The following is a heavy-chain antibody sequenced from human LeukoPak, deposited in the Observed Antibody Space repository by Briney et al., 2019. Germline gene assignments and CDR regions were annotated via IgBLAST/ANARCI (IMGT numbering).Heavy chain of an antibody. V-gene: IGHV3-73*01. CDR2: IRSKAHSYAT. CDR3: TAKWLRRYYYYYYMDV. CDR1: GFTFSGSA. D-gene: IGHD5-12*01. Sequence: PGGSLRLSCAASGFTFSGSAMHWVRQASGKGLEWVGRIRSKAHSYATAYAASVKGRFTISRDDSKNTAYLQMNSLKTEDTAVYYCTAKWLRRYYYYYYMDVWGKGTTVTISS. J-gene: IGHJ6*03.